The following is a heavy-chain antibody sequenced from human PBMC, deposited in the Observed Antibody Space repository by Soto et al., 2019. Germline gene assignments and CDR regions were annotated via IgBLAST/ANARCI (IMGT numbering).Heavy chain of an antibody. CDR2: IWYDGSNK. V-gene: IGHV3-33*01. CDR3: ARDYDFSYYFDY. Sequence: GGSLRLSCAASGFTSSSYGMHWVRQAPGKGLEWVAVIWYDGSNKYYADSVKGRFTISRDNSKNTLYLQMNSLRAEDTTVYYCARDYDFSYYFDYWGQGTLVTVSS. J-gene: IGHJ4*02. CDR1: GFTSSSYG. D-gene: IGHD3-3*01.